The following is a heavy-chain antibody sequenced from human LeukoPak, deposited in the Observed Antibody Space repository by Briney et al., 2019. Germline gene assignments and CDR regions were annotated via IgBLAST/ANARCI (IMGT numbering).Heavy chain of an antibody. Sequence: SETLSPTCTVSGGSISSNYWSWIRQPPGKGLEWIGYIYNSGGINYNPSLKSRVAISVDTSKNQFSLKLNSVTAADTAVYYCARTSGYTYFDYWGQGTLVTVSS. CDR2: IYNSGGI. CDR1: GGSISSNY. CDR3: ARTSGYTYFDY. V-gene: IGHV4-59*01. J-gene: IGHJ4*02. D-gene: IGHD5-12*01.